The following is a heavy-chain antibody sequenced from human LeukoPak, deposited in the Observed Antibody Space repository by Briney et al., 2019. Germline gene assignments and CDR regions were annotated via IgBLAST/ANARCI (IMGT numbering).Heavy chain of an antibody. CDR1: GFTFDDYA. D-gene: IGHD3-10*01. J-gene: IGHJ4*02. Sequence: PGGSLRLSCAASGFTFDDYAMHWVRQAPGKGLEWVSGISWNSGSIGYADSVKGRFTITRDNAKNSPYLQMNSLRAEDTALYYCAKDPYGSGSYPYFDYWGQGTLVTVSS. CDR3: AKDPYGSGSYPYFDY. V-gene: IGHV3-9*01. CDR2: ISWNSGSI.